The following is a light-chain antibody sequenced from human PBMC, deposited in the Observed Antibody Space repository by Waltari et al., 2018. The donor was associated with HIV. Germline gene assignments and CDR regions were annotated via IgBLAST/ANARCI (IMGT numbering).Light chain of an antibody. J-gene: IGLJ1*01. V-gene: IGLV2-14*01. CDR2: EVS. CDR1: SSDVGGYNY. CDR3: SSYTSSSTGV. Sequence: QSALTQPASVSGSPGQSITISCTGTSSDVGGYNYVSWYQQHPGKAPNFLIYEVSNRPSGVSKRFSGSKSSNTASLTISGLQAEDEADYYCSSYTSSSTGVFGTGTKVTVL.